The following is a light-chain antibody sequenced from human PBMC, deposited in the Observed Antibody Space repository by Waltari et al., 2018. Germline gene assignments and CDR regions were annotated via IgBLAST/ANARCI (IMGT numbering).Light chain of an antibody. J-gene: IGLJ3*02. CDR1: SSDVGRYNY. Sequence: SGSPGQSVTISCTGTSSDVGRYNYVSWFQQYPGKAPKLMISDVSERPSGVPDRFSGSKSGNTASLTISGLQAEDEADYYCCSYAGIYTWVFGGGTQLTVL. V-gene: IGLV2-11*01. CDR2: DVS. CDR3: CSYAGIYTWV.